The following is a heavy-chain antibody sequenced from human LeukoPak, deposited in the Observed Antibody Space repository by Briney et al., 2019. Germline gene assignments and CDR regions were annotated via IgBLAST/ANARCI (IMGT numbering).Heavy chain of an antibody. CDR2: ISDSGDST. Sequence: GGSLRLSCAASGFTVSSDYMSWVRQAPGKGLEWVSGISDSGDSTYYADSVKGRFTISRDNFKNTVYLQMNSLRADDTAVYYCAKGPVGVWRLFDYWGQGTLVTVSS. J-gene: IGHJ4*02. D-gene: IGHD5/OR15-5a*01. V-gene: IGHV3-23*01. CDR3: AKGPVGVWRLFDY. CDR1: GFTVSSDY.